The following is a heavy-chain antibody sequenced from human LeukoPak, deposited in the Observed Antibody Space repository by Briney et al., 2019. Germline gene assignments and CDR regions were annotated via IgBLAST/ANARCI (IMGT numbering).Heavy chain of an antibody. CDR2: MNPNSGGT. Sequence: ASVKVSCKASGYTFTGYYMHGVRQAPGQGREGMGRMNPNSGGTNYAQKFQGRVTMTRDTSISTAYMELSRLRSDDTAVYYCARGGYSSSWSLRYNWFDPWGQGTLVTVSS. CDR1: GYTFTGYY. V-gene: IGHV1-2*06. D-gene: IGHD6-13*01. J-gene: IGHJ5*02. CDR3: ARGGYSSSWSLRYNWFDP.